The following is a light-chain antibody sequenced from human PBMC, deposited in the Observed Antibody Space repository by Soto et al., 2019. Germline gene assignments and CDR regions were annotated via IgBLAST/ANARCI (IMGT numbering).Light chain of an antibody. CDR3: QQYYSYPLT. CDR1: QGISSY. Sequence: AIRMTPSPSSLSASTGARVPITCRASQGISSYLAWYQQKPGKAPKLLIYAASTLQSGVPSRFSGSGSGTDFTLTISCLQSEDFATYYCQQYYSYPLTFGGGTKVDIK. V-gene: IGKV1-8*01. J-gene: IGKJ4*01. CDR2: AAS.